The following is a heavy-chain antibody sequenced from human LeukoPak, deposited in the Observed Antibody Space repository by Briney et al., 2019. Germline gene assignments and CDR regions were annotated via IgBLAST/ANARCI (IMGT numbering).Heavy chain of an antibody. CDR3: ARDKLGCSSTSCSNY. V-gene: IGHV1-46*01. CDR2: INPSGGST. CDR1: GYTFTSYG. Sequence: ASVKVSCKASGYTFTSYGISWVRQAPGQGLEWMGIINPSGGSTSYAQKFQGRVTMTRDTSTSTVYMELSSLRSEGTAVYYCARDKLGCSSTSCSNYWGQGTLVTVSS. J-gene: IGHJ4*02. D-gene: IGHD2-2*01.